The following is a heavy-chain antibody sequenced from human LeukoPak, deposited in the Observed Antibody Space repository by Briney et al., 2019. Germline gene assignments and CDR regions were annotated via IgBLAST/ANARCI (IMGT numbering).Heavy chain of an antibody. V-gene: IGHV1-8*01. CDR1: GYTFTSYD. CDR3: ARAPLSGGFDY. D-gene: IGHD2/OR15-2a*01. J-gene: IGHJ4*02. Sequence: ASVKVSCKASGYTFTSYDFNWLRQATGQGPEWMGWMNPNSGATGYAQKFQGRVTMTRSASINTAYMELSNLRSEDTAVYYCARAPLSGGFDYGGRGTRVTVSS. CDR2: MNPNSGAT.